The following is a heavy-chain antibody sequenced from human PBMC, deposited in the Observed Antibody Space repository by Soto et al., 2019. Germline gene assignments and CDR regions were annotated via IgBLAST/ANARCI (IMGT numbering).Heavy chain of an antibody. J-gene: IGHJ4*02. Sequence: GESLKISCKGSGYSFTSYWIGWVRPMPGKGLEWMGIIYPGDSDTRYSPSFQGQVPISADKAISTAYLQWSSLKASDPAMYYCASASFSYYYGSGSSFDYWGQGTLVTVSS. CDR2: IYPGDSDT. CDR3: ASASFSYYYGSGSSFDY. V-gene: IGHV5-51*01. D-gene: IGHD3-10*01. CDR1: GYSFTSYW.